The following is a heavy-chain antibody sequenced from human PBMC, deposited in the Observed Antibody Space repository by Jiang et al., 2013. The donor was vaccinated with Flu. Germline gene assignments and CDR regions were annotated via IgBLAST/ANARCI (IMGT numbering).Heavy chain of an antibody. CDR3: AGYDYYYYYGMDV. CDR1: GGSISSGGYY. D-gene: IGHD5-12*01. CDR2: IYYSGST. Sequence: GSGLVKPSQTLSLTCTVSGGSISSGGYYWSWIRQHPGKGLEWIGYIYYSGSTYYNPSLKSRVTISVDTSKNQFSLKLSSVTAADTAVYYCAGYDYYYYYGMDVWGQGTTVTVSS. J-gene: IGHJ6*02. V-gene: IGHV4-31*03.